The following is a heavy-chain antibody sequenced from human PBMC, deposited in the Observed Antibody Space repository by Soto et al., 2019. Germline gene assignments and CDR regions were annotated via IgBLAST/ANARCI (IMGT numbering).Heavy chain of an antibody. CDR3: ARRVSDYGGMDV. CDR1: GYSCSSYG. J-gene: IGHJ6*02. CDR2: IDPSDSYT. D-gene: IGHD6-19*01. V-gene: IGHV5-10-1*01. Sequence: GESLKISCKSSGYSCSSYGLSCVRQMPGKGLEWMGRIDPSDSYTNYSPSFQGHVTISADRSISTAYLQWSSLKASDTAMYYCARRVSDYGGMDVWGQGTTVTSP.